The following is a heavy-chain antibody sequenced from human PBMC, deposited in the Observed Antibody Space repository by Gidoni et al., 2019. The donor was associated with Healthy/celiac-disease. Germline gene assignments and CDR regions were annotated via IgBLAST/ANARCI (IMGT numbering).Heavy chain of an antibody. CDR1: GGTVSSYA. CDR3: AVSPEKIWLRENYYYYYGMDV. CDR2: IIPIFGTA. Sequence: QVQLVQSGAEVKKPGYSVKVSCKASGGTVSSYAISWVRQAPGQGLEWMGGIIPIFGTANYAQKFQGRVTITADKSTSTAYMELSSLRSEDTAVYYCAVSPEKIWLRENYYYYYGMDVWGQGTTVTVSS. D-gene: IGHD3-10*01. J-gene: IGHJ6*02. V-gene: IGHV1-69*06.